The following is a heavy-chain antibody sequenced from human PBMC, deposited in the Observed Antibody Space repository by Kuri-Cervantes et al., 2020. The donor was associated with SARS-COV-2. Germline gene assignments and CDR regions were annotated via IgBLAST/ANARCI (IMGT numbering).Heavy chain of an antibody. CDR2: IWYDGSNK. CDR3: ARSLYGGTSWYYGMDV. J-gene: IGHJ6*02. V-gene: IGHV3-33*01. CDR1: GFTFSSYA. D-gene: IGHD4-23*01. Sequence: GESLKISCAASGFTFSSYAMHWVRQAPGKGLEWVAVIWYDGSNKYHADSVKGRFTISRDNSKNTLYLQMNSLGAEDTAVYYCARSLYGGTSWYYGMDVWGQGTTVTVSS.